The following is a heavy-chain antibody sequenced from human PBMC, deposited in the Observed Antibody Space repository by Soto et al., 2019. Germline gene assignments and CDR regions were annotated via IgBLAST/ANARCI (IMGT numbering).Heavy chain of an antibody. CDR3: ARDLGQQLVLDY. CDR1: GFTFSSYG. J-gene: IGHJ4*02. CDR2: IWYDGSNK. Sequence: QVQLVESGGGVVQPGRSLRLSCAASGFTFSSYGMHWVRQAPGKGLEWVAVIWYDGSNKYYADSVKGRFTISRDNSKNTLYLQMNSLSAEDTAVYYCARDLGQQLVLDYWGQGTLVTVSS. V-gene: IGHV3-33*01. D-gene: IGHD6-13*01.